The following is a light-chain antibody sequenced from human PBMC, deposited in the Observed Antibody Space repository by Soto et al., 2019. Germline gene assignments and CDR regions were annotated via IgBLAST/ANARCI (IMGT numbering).Light chain of an antibody. CDR3: HQYASSPRT. CDR1: QSVSSNS. CDR2: AAS. Sequence: EIVLTQSPGTLSLSPGDRATLSCWASQSVSSNSLAWYQQKPGQSPRLLIYAASIRATGIPDRFTGSGSGTGFTLTIRRLEPEDFAVYYCHQYASSPRTFGQGTKVEIK. V-gene: IGKV3-20*01. J-gene: IGKJ1*01.